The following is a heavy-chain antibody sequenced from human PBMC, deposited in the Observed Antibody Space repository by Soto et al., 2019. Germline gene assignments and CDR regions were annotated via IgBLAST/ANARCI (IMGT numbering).Heavy chain of an antibody. CDR2: INPESTTI. Sequence: EVQMVESGGGLVQPGGSLRLSCTASGFTFSKFWMHWVRQVPGKGLVWVSRINPESTTINYAAAVEGRFTISRDNAQNTLYLQMSSLIVEVSAVYYCTRDTFGDEDYWGQGIPVTVSS. D-gene: IGHD3-10*01. CDR1: GFTFSKFW. V-gene: IGHV3-74*01. CDR3: TRDTFGDEDY. J-gene: IGHJ4*02.